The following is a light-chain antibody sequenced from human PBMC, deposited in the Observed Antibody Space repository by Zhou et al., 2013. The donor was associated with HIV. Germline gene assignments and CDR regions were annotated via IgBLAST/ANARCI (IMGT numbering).Light chain of an antibody. CDR2: SAS. Sequence: DIQMTQAPSSLSASVGDRVTISCRASQDIRNDLGWYQQKPGKAPKRLIYSASTLQSGVPSRFSGRGSGTEFTLTINTLQPEDVATYFCQQLYSYPITFGQGTRLEI. CDR3: QQLYSYPIT. V-gene: IGKV1-17*01. CDR1: QDIRND. J-gene: IGKJ5*01.